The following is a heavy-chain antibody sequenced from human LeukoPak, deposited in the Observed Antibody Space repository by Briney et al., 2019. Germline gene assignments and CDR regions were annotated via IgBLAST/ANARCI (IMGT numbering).Heavy chain of an antibody. CDR3: ARLFKTLVPAANCIDY. V-gene: IGHV4-39*01. CDR1: GGSISSSSYY. D-gene: IGHD2-2*01. Sequence: SETLSLTCTASGGSISSSSYYGGWIRQPPGKGLEWSGSIYYRGSIYYNPSLKSRVTISVDTSQNQFSLKLSSVTAADTAVYYCARLFKTLVPAANCIDYWGQGTLVTVSS. J-gene: IGHJ4*02. CDR2: IYYRGSI.